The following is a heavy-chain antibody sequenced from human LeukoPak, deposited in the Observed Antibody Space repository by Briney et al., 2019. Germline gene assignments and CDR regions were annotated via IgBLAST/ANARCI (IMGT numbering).Heavy chain of an antibody. J-gene: IGHJ5*02. Sequence: SETLSLTCAVYGRSFRGCNWSWIRHPPGEGREGIGEINHSGSTNYNPSLKSRVTISIDTSKNQFSLKLSSVTAADTAVYYCARGSTMVRAVIHNWFDPWGQGTLVTVSS. CDR2: INHSGST. D-gene: IGHD3-10*01. CDR3: ARGSTMVRAVIHNWFDP. V-gene: IGHV4-34*01. CDR1: GRSFRGCN.